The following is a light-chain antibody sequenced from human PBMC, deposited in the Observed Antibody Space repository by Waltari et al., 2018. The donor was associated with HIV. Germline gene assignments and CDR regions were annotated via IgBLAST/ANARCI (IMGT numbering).Light chain of an antibody. Sequence: SALTQPASVSGSPGQSITISCLGASSDIGRFDSVSWYQQHPDKAPKLKLYDVTYRPSGVSGRFSGSRSGSMASLTISGLQPEDEADYFCCSYSDSGTILFGGGTRVTVL. J-gene: IGLJ2*01. CDR2: DVT. CDR1: SSDIGRFDS. CDR3: CSYSDSGTIL. V-gene: IGLV2-14*03.